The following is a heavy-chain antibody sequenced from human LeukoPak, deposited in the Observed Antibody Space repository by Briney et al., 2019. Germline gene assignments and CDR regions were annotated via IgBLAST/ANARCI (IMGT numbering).Heavy chain of an antibody. V-gene: IGHV3-7*01. D-gene: IGHD6-13*01. CDR1: GFTFSSYW. Sequence: PGGPLRLSCAASGFTFSSYWMSWVRQAPGKGLEWVANIKQDGSEKYYVDSVKGRFTISRDNAKNSLYLQMNSLRAEDTAVYYCARDVGSSWYCAFDIWGQGTMVTVSS. CDR3: ARDVGSSWYCAFDI. CDR2: IKQDGSEK. J-gene: IGHJ3*02.